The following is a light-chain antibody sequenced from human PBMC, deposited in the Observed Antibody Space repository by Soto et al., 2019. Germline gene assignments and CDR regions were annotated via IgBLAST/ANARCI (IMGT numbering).Light chain of an antibody. CDR2: GAS. Sequence: EIVMTQSPATLSVSPGERATLSCRASHSVSSDLAWYQQKPGQAPRLLIYGASTRAIGVPARFSGSGSGTEFTLTISSLQSEDFAVYYCQQYNNWPPTFGQGTRLEIK. V-gene: IGKV3-15*01. J-gene: IGKJ5*01. CDR1: HSVSSD. CDR3: QQYNNWPPT.